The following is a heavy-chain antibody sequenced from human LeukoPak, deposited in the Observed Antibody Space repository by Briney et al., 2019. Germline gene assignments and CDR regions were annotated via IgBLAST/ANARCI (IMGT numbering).Heavy chain of an antibody. CDR3: AKDDRWLQFCC. CDR2: ISGSGGST. D-gene: IGHD5-24*01. J-gene: IGHJ4*02. Sequence: GGSLRLSCSASGFTFSTYGMNWVRQAPGKGLEWVSAISGSGGSTYYADSVKGRFTISSDNSKNTLYLQMNSLRAEDTAAYYCAKDDRWLQFCCWGQGTLVTVSA. V-gene: IGHV3-23*01. CDR1: GFTFSTYG.